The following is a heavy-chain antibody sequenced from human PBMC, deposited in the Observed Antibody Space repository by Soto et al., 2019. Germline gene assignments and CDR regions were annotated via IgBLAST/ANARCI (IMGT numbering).Heavy chain of an antibody. CDR2: INGGNGNT. V-gene: IGHV1-3*01. D-gene: IGHD3-9*01. Sequence: HWVRQAPGQGLEWMGWINGGNGNTKYSQKFQGRVTITRDTSASTAYMELSSLRSEDTAVYYCARDGPIYDILSARYFYGMDVWGQGTTVTVSS. CDR3: ARDGPIYDILSARYFYGMDV. J-gene: IGHJ6*02.